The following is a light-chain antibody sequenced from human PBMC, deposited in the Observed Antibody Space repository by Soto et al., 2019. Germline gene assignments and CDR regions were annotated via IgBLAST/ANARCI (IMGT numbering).Light chain of an antibody. Sequence: QSVLKQPPPVSGAPGQRVTIPCTGNSSNIGAGYDVHWYQQLPGTAPKLLIYGNSNRPSGVPDRFSGSKSGTSASLAITGLQAEDEADYYCQSYDSSLSGYVFGTGTKVTVL. V-gene: IGLV1-40*01. CDR3: QSYDSSLSGYV. CDR2: GNS. CDR1: SSNIGAGYD. J-gene: IGLJ1*01.